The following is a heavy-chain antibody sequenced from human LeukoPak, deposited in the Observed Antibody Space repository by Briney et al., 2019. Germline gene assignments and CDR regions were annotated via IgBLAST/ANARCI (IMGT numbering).Heavy chain of an antibody. CDR3: ARDSSGLSLES. CDR2: IYYSGST. D-gene: IGHD6-19*01. V-gene: IGHV4-39*02. Sequence: PSETLSLTCTVSGGSISSSSCYWGWIRQPPGKGLEWIGSIYYSGSTYYNPSRNSRVTISVDTSKNQFSQKLSSVTAADTAVNYCARDSSGLSLESWGQGTLVTVSS. CDR1: GGSISSSSCY. J-gene: IGHJ5*02.